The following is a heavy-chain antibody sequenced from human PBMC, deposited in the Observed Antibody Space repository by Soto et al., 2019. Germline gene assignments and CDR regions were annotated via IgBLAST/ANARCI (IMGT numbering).Heavy chain of an antibody. Sequence: QVQLVQSGAEVKKPGSSVKVSCKASGGTFSRYSITWVRQAPGHGLEWIGRIIPIFGIASYAQKFQGRVTITADESTSXAXGXXSSLRSDDTAVYYCAREDRDRETGLVPAAIDGMDVWGQGTTVTVSS. J-gene: IGHJ6*02. CDR1: GGTFSRYS. CDR3: AREDRDRETGLVPAAIDGMDV. V-gene: IGHV1-69*08. CDR2: IIPIFGIA. D-gene: IGHD2-2*01.